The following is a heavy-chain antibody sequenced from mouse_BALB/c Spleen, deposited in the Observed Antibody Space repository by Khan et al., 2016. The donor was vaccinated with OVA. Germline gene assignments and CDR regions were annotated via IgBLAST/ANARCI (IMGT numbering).Heavy chain of an antibody. CDR2: IDPANGNT. V-gene: IGHV14-3*02. CDR1: GFNIKDTY. J-gene: IGHJ2*01. CDR3: GRINA. Sequence: EVKLEESGAELVKPGASVKLSCTASGFNIKDTYMHWVKQRPEQGLEWIGRIDPANGNTKYDPKFQGKATITADTSSNTAYLQLSSLTSEDTAVYYCGRINAWGQGTTLTVSS.